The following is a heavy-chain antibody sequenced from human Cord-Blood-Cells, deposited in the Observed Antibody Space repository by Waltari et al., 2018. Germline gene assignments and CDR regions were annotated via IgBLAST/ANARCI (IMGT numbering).Heavy chain of an antibody. CDR3: ARPLGYCSGGSCYYDAFDI. D-gene: IGHD2-15*01. CDR1: GYTFTGYY. Sequence: QVQLVQSGAEVKKPGASVKVSCKASGYTFTGYYMHWVRQGPGQGLEWSGWINPNSGGTNYAQKFQGWVTMTRDTSISTAYMALSRLRSDDTAVYYCARPLGYCSGGSCYYDAFDIWGQGTMVTVSS. J-gene: IGHJ3*02. CDR2: INPNSGGT. V-gene: IGHV1-2*04.